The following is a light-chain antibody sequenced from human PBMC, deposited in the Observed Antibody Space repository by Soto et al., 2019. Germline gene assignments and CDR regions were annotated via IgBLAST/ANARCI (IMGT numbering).Light chain of an antibody. Sequence: EIVMTQSPGTLSVSPGERVTLSCRASQSVRSNLAWYQQKPGQAPRLLIYGASTRVTGIPARFSGSASGTEFTLIIGSLQSEDFAVYYCQQYNTWPRSFGGGTKVEI. CDR1: QSVRSN. V-gene: IGKV3-15*01. CDR2: GAS. J-gene: IGKJ4*01. CDR3: QQYNTWPRS.